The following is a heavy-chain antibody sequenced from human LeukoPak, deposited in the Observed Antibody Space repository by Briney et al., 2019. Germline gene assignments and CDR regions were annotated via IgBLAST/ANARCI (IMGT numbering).Heavy chain of an antibody. CDR1: GFTFSSYG. D-gene: IGHD2-15*01. CDR2: ISGSGGST. CDR3: AKFSGLSCSGGSCYDHYYYMDV. J-gene: IGHJ6*03. Sequence: PGGSLRLSCAASGFTFSSYGMSWVRQAPGKGLEWVSAISGSGGSTYYADSVKGRFTISRDNSKNTLYLQMNSLRAEDTAVYYCAKFSGLSCSGGSCYDHYYYMDVWGKGTTVTVSS. V-gene: IGHV3-23*01.